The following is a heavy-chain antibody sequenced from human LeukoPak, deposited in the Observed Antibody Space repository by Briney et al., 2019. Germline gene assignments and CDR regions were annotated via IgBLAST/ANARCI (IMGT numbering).Heavy chain of an antibody. CDR3: ARDGVKDYMDV. V-gene: IGHV4-61*02. D-gene: IGHD3-16*02. CDR1: GGSISSGSYY. CDR2: IYTSGST. J-gene: IGHJ6*03. Sequence: SQTLSLTCTVSGGSISSGSYYWSWIRQPAGKGLEWIGRIYTSGSTNYNPSLKSRVTISVDTSKNQFSLKLSSVTAADTAVYYCARDGVKDYMDVWGKGTTVTVSS.